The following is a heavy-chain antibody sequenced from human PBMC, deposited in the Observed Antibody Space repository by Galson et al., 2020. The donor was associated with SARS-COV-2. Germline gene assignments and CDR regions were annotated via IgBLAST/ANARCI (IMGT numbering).Heavy chain of an antibody. CDR3: GAGSGETATGGPDY. Sequence: GESLKIYCKASGYSFTGQFVHWVRQAPGHGPEWVGWINTKSGGTNFAQKFQGRVTLIRDTSISTAYMELTTLRSDDSAVYYCGAGSGETATGGPDYWGQGTLVTVSS. CDR2: INTKSGGT. CDR1: GYSFTGQF. J-gene: IGHJ4*02. V-gene: IGHV1-2*02. D-gene: IGHD3-3*01.